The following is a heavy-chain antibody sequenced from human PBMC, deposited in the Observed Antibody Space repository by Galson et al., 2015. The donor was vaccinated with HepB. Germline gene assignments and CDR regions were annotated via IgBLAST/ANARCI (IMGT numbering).Heavy chain of an antibody. CDR1: GFTFSSYA. V-gene: IGHV3-23*01. CDR2: ISGSGGST. D-gene: IGHD1-14*01. Sequence: SLRLSCAASGFTFSSYAMSWVRQAPGKGLEWVSAISGSGGSTYYADSVKGRFTISRDNSKNTLYLQMNSLRAEDTAVYYCAKDDGGGVFAEPFDYWGQGTLVTVSS. J-gene: IGHJ4*02. CDR3: AKDDGGGVFAEPFDY.